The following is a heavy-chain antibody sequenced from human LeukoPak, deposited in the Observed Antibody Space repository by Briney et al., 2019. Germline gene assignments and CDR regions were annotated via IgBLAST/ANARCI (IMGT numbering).Heavy chain of an antibody. D-gene: IGHD3-10*01. CDR2: ISYDGSNK. V-gene: IGHV3-30*04. CDR3: ARGGDYYGPGSYAFDY. CDR1: GFTFSSYA. Sequence: PGGSLRLACAASGFTFSSYAMHWVRQAPGKGLEWVAVISYDGSNKYYADSVKGRFTISRDNSENTLYLQMNSLRAEDTAVYYCARGGDYYGPGSYAFDYWGQGTLVTVSS. J-gene: IGHJ4*02.